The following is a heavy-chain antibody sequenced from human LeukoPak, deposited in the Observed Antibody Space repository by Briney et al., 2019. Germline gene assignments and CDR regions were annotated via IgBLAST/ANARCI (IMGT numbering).Heavy chain of an antibody. Sequence: GRSLRLSCAASGFTFSSYGMHWVRQAPGKGLECVSVIYSGGTTHNADSVEGRFTISRDNAKNSLYLQMNSLRDEDTAVYYCARRGNYDSSFDYWGQGTLVTVSS. D-gene: IGHD3-22*01. CDR2: IYSGGTT. CDR1: GFTFSSYG. CDR3: ARRGNYDSSFDY. V-gene: IGHV3-66*01. J-gene: IGHJ4*02.